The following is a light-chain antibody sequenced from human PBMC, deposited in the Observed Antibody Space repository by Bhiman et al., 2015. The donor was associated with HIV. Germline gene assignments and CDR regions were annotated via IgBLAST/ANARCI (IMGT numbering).Light chain of an antibody. CDR2: DVI. Sequence: QSALTQPAAVSGSPGQSVTIPCNGTTSDIGGYDYVSWYQRHPGKAPKLLIYDVIKRPSGISNRFSGSKSGNTASLTVSGLQAEDEADYYCGTWDSSTLHAVFGGGTKLTVL. CDR1: TSDIGGYDY. V-gene: IGLV2-14*03. J-gene: IGLJ3*02. CDR3: GTWDSSTLHAV.